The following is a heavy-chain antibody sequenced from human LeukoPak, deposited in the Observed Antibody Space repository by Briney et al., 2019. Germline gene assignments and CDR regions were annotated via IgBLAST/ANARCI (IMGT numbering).Heavy chain of an antibody. V-gene: IGHV3-7*01. CDR2: IKQDGSEK. J-gene: IGHJ4*02. CDR3: ARDTWFGHFDY. Sequence: GGSLRLSCAASGFTFSSYWMSWVRQAPGKGLEWVANIKQDGSEKYYVDSVKGRFTISRDNAKNSLYLQMNSLRAEDAAVYYCARDTWFGHFDYWGQGTLVTVSS. CDR1: GFTFSSYW. D-gene: IGHD3-10*01.